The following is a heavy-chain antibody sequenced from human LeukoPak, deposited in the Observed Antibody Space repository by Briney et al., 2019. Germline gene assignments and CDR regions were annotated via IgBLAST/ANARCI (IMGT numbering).Heavy chain of an antibody. Sequence: SETLSLTCTVSGGSISSYYWTWIRQPAGKGLEWVGRIYASGSTIYNPSLKSRVTMSVDTSKNQFSLKLSSVTAADTAVYYCAGSKEYYFDYWGQGTLVTVSS. CDR2: IYASGST. CDR3: AGSKEYYFDY. J-gene: IGHJ4*02. V-gene: IGHV4-4*07. CDR1: GGSISSYY.